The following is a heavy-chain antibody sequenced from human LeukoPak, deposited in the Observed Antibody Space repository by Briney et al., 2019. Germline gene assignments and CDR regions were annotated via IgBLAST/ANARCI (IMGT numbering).Heavy chain of an antibody. V-gene: IGHV3-23*01. CDR1: GFTFTSYS. CDR3: AKGGKWDVTSFDY. D-gene: IGHD1-26*01. CDR2: ISGGGGST. Sequence: HTGGSLRLSCAASGFTFTSYSMNWVRQAPGKGLEWVSTISGGGGSTYYADSVKGRFTISRDNSKNTLYLQVNSLRAEDTAVYYCAKGGKWDVTSFDYWGQGTLVTVSS. J-gene: IGHJ4*02.